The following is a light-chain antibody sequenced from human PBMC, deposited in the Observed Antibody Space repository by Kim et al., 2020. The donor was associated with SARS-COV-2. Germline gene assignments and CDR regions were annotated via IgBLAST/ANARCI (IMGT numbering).Light chain of an antibody. CDR2: DAS. Sequence: RSLYPGDRATLSCRASQSVGTVLGWYQQKPGQAPRLVIYDASKRATGSPARFSGSGSGTDFTLTISSLEPEDFAVYYCQQRSDSYNFGQGTKLEI. V-gene: IGKV3-11*01. J-gene: IGKJ2*01. CDR3: QQRSDSYN. CDR1: QSVGTV.